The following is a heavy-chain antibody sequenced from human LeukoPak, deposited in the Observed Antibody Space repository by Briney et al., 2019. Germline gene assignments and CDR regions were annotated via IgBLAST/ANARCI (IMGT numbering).Heavy chain of an antibody. V-gene: IGHV3-30*04. D-gene: IGHD3-10*01. CDR3: ARDRESRDAFDI. Sequence: QPGRSLRLSCAASGFTFSSYAMHWVRQAPGKGLEWVAVISFDASNKYYADSVKGRFTISRDNAKNSLYLQMNSLRAEDTAVYYCARDRESRDAFDIWGQGTMVTVSS. CDR2: ISFDASNK. CDR1: GFTFSSYA. J-gene: IGHJ3*02.